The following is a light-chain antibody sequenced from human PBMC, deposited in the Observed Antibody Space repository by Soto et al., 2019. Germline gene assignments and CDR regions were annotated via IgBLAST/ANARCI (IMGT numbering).Light chain of an antibody. J-gene: IGKJ4*01. Sequence: EIVLTQSPATLSLSPGERATLSYRASQSVKSHLAWFQQKPGQAPRLLMYGVSTRATGMPARFTGSGSGTEFTLIISSLQPEDFAIYYCQQYSDWPLTFGGGTKVEVK. CDR3: QQYSDWPLT. CDR2: GVS. V-gene: IGKV3D-15*01. CDR1: QSVKSH.